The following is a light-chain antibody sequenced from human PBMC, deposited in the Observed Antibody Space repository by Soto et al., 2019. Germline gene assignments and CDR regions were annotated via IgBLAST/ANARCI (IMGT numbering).Light chain of an antibody. CDR2: GAS. CDR3: QQYNNWPQT. CDR1: RSVSSY. V-gene: IGKV3-15*01. Sequence: EIVMTQSPATLSVSPGESATLSCRATRSVSSYLAWYQQKPGQAPRLLIYGASTRATGIPARFSGSGSGTEFTLTISSLQSEDFAVYYCQQYNNWPQTFGQGTKVDIK. J-gene: IGKJ1*01.